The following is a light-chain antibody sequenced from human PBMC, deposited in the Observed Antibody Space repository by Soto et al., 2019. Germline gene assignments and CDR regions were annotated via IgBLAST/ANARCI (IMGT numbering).Light chain of an antibody. J-gene: IGKJ1*01. Sequence: DIQMTQSASTLSASVGDRVTITCRASQSISSWLAWYQQEPGKAPKLLIYKASSLESGVPSRFSGSGSGTEFTLTISSLKPDDFATYYCQQYNSYSTFGQGTKVDIK. CDR2: KAS. CDR3: QQYNSYST. V-gene: IGKV1-5*03. CDR1: QSISSW.